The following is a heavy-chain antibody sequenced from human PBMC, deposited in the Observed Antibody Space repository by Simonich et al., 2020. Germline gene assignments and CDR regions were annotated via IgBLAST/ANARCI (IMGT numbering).Heavy chain of an antibody. Sequence: QVQLVQSGAEVKKPGASVKVSCQASGYTFTSYGISWVRQAPGQGLEWMGWSSSTNSNTNYAQKLQGRVTMTTDTSTSTAYMELRSLRSDDTAVYYCARASRGTWWCYYFDYWGQGTLVTVSS. J-gene: IGHJ4*02. D-gene: IGHD2-8*02. V-gene: IGHV1-18*01. CDR2: SSSTNSNT. CDR3: ARASRGTWWCYYFDY. CDR1: GYTFTSYG.